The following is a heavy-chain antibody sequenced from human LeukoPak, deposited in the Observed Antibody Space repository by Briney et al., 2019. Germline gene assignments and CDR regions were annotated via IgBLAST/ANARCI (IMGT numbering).Heavy chain of an antibody. CDR1: GFTFSSYG. Sequence: PGGSLRLSCAASGFTFSSYGMSWVRQAPGKGLEWVAVISSDGSNKYYPDSVKGRFTISRDNSKNTLYLQMNSLRAEDTAVYYCARDSGYSAFDYSFDYWGQGTLVTVSS. D-gene: IGHD1-26*01. CDR3: ARDSGYSAFDYSFDY. CDR2: ISSDGSNK. V-gene: IGHV3-30*03. J-gene: IGHJ4*02.